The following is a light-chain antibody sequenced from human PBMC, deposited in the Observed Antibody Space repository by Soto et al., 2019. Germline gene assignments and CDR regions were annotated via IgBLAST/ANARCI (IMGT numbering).Light chain of an antibody. V-gene: IGLV2-14*01. CDR1: NSDIGSYDY. CDR3: SSYSSIPPHVL. J-gene: IGLJ2*01. CDR2: EVT. Sequence: QSVLTQPASVSGSPGQSITIFCSGTNSDIGSYDYVSWYQHHPGTAPQLIIFEVTYRYSGVSGRFSASKSANTASLTISGLQPEDEAVYYCSSYSSIPPHVLFGGGTKLTVL.